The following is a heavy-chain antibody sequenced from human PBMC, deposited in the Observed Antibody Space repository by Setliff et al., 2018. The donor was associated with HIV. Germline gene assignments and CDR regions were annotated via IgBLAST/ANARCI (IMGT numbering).Heavy chain of an antibody. CDR1: GGFISSGTYY. CDR3: ASSPDSMVRARGEAFDI. Sequence: SETLSLTCTVSGGFISSGTYYWSWIRQPAGKGLEWIGRIYTSGSTNYSPSLKSRVTISVDTSKNQFSLKLSSVTAADTAVYYCASSPDSMVRARGEAFDIWGQGTVVTVSS. J-gene: IGHJ3*02. CDR2: IYTSGST. V-gene: IGHV4-61*02. D-gene: IGHD3-10*01.